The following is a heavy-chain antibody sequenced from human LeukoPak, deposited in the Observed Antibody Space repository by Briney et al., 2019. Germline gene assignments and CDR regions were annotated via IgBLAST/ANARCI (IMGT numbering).Heavy chain of an antibody. CDR2: ISWNSGSI. D-gene: IGHD6-13*01. CDR1: GFTFDDYA. Sequence: GGSLRLSCAASGFTFDDYAMHWVRQAPGKGLEWVSGISWNSGSIAYADSVKGRFTISRDNAKKSLYLQMNSLRAEDTAVYYCASDPLSSSSFDNWGQGTLVTVSS. J-gene: IGHJ4*02. V-gene: IGHV3-9*01. CDR3: ASDPLSSSSFDN.